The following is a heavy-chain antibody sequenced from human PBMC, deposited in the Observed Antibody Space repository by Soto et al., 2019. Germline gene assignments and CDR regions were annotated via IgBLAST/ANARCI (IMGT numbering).Heavy chain of an antibody. D-gene: IGHD6-19*01. CDR1: GFTFSSYS. CDR3: ARDRVAVAGPYYFDY. CDR2: ISSSSSYI. Sequence: GGSLRLSCAASGFTFSSYSMNWVRQAPGKGLEWVSSISSSSSYIYYADSVKGRFTISRDNAKNSLYLQMNSLRAEDTAVYYCARDRVAVAGPYYFDYWGQGTLVTVSS. J-gene: IGHJ4*02. V-gene: IGHV3-21*01.